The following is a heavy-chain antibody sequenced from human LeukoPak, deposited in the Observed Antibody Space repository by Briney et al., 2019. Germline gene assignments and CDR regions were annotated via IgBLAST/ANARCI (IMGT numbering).Heavy chain of an antibody. D-gene: IGHD3-10*01. Sequence: QPGESLKISCGASGLTVSSYGMSWVRQAPGKGLEWVSTIIGSAVNTYYADSVKSRFTISRDDSKNTVYLQMNSLRAEDTAVYSCAKYTSGTSYRGLDQWGQGTLVTVSS. J-gene: IGHJ4*02. CDR3: AKYTSGTSYRGLDQ. CDR2: IIGSAVNT. CDR1: GLTVSSYG. V-gene: IGHV3-23*01.